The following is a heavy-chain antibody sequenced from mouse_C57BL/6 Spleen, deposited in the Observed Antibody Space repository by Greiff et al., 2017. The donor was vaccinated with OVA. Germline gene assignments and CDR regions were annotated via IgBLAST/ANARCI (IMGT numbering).Heavy chain of an antibody. J-gene: IGHJ2*01. CDR2: ISSGSSTI. CDR3: ARTYYYGSSPLFDY. D-gene: IGHD1-1*01. CDR1: GFTFSDYG. Sequence: EVKVVESGGGLVKPGGSLKLSCAASGFTFSDYGMHWVRQAPEKGLEWVAYISSGSSTIYYADTVKGRFTISRDNAKNTLFLQMTSLRSEDTAMYYCARTYYYGSSPLFDYWGQGTTLTVSS. V-gene: IGHV5-17*01.